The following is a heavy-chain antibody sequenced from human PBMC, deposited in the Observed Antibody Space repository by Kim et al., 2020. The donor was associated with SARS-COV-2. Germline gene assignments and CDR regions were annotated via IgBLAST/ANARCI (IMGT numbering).Heavy chain of an antibody. CDR2: ISYDGSNK. Sequence: GGSLRLSCAASGFTFSSYGMHWVRQAPGKGLEWVAVISYDGSNKYYADSVKGRFTISRDNSKNTLYLQMNSLRAEDTAVYYCAKDPGIAADGGYGMDVWGQGTTVTVSS. D-gene: IGHD6-13*01. CDR3: AKDPGIAADGGYGMDV. J-gene: IGHJ6*02. V-gene: IGHV3-30*18. CDR1: GFTFSSYG.